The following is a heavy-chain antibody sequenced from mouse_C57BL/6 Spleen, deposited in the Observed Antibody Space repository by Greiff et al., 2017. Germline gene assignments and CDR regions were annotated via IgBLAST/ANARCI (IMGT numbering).Heavy chain of an antibody. J-gene: IGHJ4*01. CDR2: ISNGGGST. D-gene: IGHD2-1*01. V-gene: IGHV5-12*01. CDR1: GFTFSDYY. Sequence: EVHLVESGGGLVQPGGSLKLSCAASGFTFSDYYMYWVRQTPEKRLEWVAYISNGGGSTYYPDTVKGRFTISRDNAKNTLYLQMSRLKSEDTAMYYCARQIRGNGAMDYWGQGTSVTVSS. CDR3: ARQIRGNGAMDY.